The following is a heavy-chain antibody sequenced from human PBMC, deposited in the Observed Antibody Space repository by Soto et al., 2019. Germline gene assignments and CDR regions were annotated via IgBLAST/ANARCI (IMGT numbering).Heavy chain of an antibody. V-gene: IGHV3-23*01. D-gene: IGHD6-6*01. CDR3: AKVDSSSSYHYCMDF. CDR1: GFTFSSYS. J-gene: IGHJ6*02. CDR2: ISGSGGST. Sequence: GGSLRLSCAASGFTFSSYSMNWVRQAPGKGLEWVPAISGSGGSTYYADSVKGRFTISRDNSKNTLYLQMNSLRAEDTAVYYCAKVDSSSSYHYCMDFWGQGTTVTGSS.